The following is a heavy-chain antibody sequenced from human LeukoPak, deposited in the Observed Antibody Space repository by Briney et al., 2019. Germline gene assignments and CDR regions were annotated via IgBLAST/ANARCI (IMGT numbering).Heavy chain of an antibody. J-gene: IGHJ4*02. CDR3: ARGGAADY. CDR1: GGSFTIYQ. CDR2: IVRSGST. D-gene: IGHD4/OR15-4a*01. V-gene: IGHV4-34*01. Sequence: TSQTLSLTCAVSGGSFTIYQWSWIRQSPGKGLEWNGGIVRSGSTNYNPSLRSRVFISIDTSKTQFSLQLSSVTAADTAVYYCARGGAADYWGQGTLVTVSS.